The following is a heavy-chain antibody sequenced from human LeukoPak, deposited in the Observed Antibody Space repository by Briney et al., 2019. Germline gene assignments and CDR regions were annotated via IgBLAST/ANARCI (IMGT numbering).Heavy chain of an antibody. CDR3: ARDRGGSYSAIDY. Sequence: GGSLRLSCAASGFTFSSYSLNWVRQAPGKGLGWVSFISSSSITIYYADSVKGRFTISRDNAEKSLYLQMNSLRAEDTAVYYCARDRGGSYSAIDYWGQGTLVTVSS. CDR1: GFTFSSYS. J-gene: IGHJ4*02. V-gene: IGHV3-48*04. D-gene: IGHD2-15*01. CDR2: ISSSSITI.